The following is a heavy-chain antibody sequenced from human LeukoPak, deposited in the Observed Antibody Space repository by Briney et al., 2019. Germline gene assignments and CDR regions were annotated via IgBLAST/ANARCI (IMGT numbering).Heavy chain of an antibody. J-gene: IGHJ4*02. V-gene: IGHV3-23*01. D-gene: IGHD6-13*01. CDR1: GFTFSSYA. CDR2: ISSGGDNT. CDR3: AARGSSWSMFDY. Sequence: GGSLRFSCAASGFTFSSYAMNWVRQAPGKGLEWVSAISSGGDNTFYADSVKGRFTVSRDNSKNTLYLQMNSLRAEDTAVYYCAARGSSWSMFDYWGQGTLVTVSS.